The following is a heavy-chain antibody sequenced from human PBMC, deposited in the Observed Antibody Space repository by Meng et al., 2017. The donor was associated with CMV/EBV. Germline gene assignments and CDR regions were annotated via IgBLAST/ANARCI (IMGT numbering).Heavy chain of an antibody. V-gene: IGHV5-51*01. Sequence: KVSCKGSGYSFTSYWIGWVRQMPGKGLEWMGIIYPGDSDTRYSPSFQGQVTISADKSISTAYLQWSSLKASDTAMYYCARLGEGYCSSTSCYIVRQNWSDPWGQGTLVTVSS. CDR3: ARLGEGYCSSTSCYIVRQNWSDP. J-gene: IGHJ5*02. CDR1: GYSFTSYW. CDR2: IYPGDSDT. D-gene: IGHD2-2*02.